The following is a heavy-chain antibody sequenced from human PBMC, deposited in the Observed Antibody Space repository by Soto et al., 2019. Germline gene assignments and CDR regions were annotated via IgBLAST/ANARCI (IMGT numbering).Heavy chain of an antibody. CDR3: ARGITMYSSSWYVGLDY. D-gene: IGHD6-13*01. V-gene: IGHV4-34*01. Sequence: PSETLSLTCAVYGGSFIGYYWSWIRQPPGKGLEWIGEINHSGSTNYNPSLKSRVTISVDTSKNQFSLELSSVTAADTAVYYCARGITMYSSSWYVGLDYWGQGTLVTVSS. CDR2: INHSGST. J-gene: IGHJ4*02. CDR1: GGSFIGYY.